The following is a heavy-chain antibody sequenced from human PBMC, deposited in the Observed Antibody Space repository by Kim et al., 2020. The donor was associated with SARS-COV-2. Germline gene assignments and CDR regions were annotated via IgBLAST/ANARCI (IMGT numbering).Heavy chain of an antibody. Sequence: ASVKVSCKASGYTFTSYAMNWVRQAPGQGLEWMGWINTNTGNPTYAQGFTGRFVFSLDTSVSTAYLQISSLKAEDTAVYYCARAWLYYDFWSGYGTSLDYWGQGTLVTVSS. V-gene: IGHV7-4-1*02. J-gene: IGHJ4*02. CDR1: GYTFTSYA. D-gene: IGHD3-3*01. CDR3: ARAWLYYDFWSGYGTSLDY. CDR2: INTNTGNP.